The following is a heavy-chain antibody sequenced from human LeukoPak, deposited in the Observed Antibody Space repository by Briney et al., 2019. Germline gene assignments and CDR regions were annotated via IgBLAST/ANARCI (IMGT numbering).Heavy chain of an antibody. Sequence: PSETLSLTCTVSGYSISSGYYWGRIRQPPGKGLEWIGSIDHSGSTNDNPSLKSRVTVSVDTSKNQFSLKLSSVTAADTAVYYCARVPHCTSTSCYVGGYHMDVWGKGTTVTVSS. J-gene: IGHJ6*03. CDR3: ARVPHCTSTSCYVGGYHMDV. D-gene: IGHD2-2*01. CDR1: GYSISSGYY. V-gene: IGHV4-38-2*02. CDR2: IDHSGST.